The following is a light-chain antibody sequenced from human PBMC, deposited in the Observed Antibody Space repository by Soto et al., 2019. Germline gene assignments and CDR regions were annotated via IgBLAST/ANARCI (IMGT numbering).Light chain of an antibody. CDR2: KAS. CDR3: QQYKSYPYT. CDR1: QSISNW. V-gene: IGKV1-5*03. J-gene: IGKJ2*01. Sequence: DIQMTQSPSTLSASEGDRVTIICRASQSISNWLAWYQQKPGKAPKLLIYKASSLQSGVPSRFSGSGSGKEFTLTISSPQPDDFATYYCQQYKSYPYTFGQGTKLEIK.